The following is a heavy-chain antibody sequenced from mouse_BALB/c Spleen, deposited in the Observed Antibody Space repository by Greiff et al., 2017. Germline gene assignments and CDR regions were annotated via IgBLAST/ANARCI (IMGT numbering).Heavy chain of an antibody. CDR2: ISDGGSYT. D-gene: IGHD1-1*01. Sequence: EVQLVESGGGLVKPGGSLKLSCAASGFTFSDYYMYWVRQTPEKRLEWVATISDGGSYTYYPDSVKGRFTISRDNAKNNLYLQMSSLKSEDTAMYYCASDYYGSSSWYFDVWGAGTTVTVSS. CDR3: ASDYYGSSSWYFDV. CDR1: GFTFSDYY. J-gene: IGHJ1*01. V-gene: IGHV5-4*02.